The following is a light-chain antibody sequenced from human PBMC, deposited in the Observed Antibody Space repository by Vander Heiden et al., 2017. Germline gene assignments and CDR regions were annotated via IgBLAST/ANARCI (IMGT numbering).Light chain of an antibody. CDR3: NSRDSSGNHVV. Sequence: SSELTQDPAVYVALGQTVRITCQGDSLRRYYASWYQQKPGQAPVFVIYGKNNRPSGIPDRFSGSDSGNTASLTITGAQAEDEADYYCNSRDSSGNHVVFGGGTKLTVL. CDR1: SLRRYY. V-gene: IGLV3-19*01. J-gene: IGLJ2*01. CDR2: GKN.